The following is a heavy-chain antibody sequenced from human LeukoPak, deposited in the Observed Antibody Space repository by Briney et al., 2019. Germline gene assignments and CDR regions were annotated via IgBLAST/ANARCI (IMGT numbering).Heavy chain of an antibody. CDR1: GGSISRYY. V-gene: IGHV4-59*01. D-gene: IGHD1-14*01. CDR3: AREGSAGRNLNSFDH. CDR2: ISYSGST. J-gene: IGHJ5*02. Sequence: PSETLSLTCTVSGGSISRYYWSGIRQPPGKGLEWIGYISYSGSTNFDPSLKSRVTISVDTSKNQFSLKLSSVTAADTAVYYCAREGSAGRNLNSFDHWGQGTLVTVSS.